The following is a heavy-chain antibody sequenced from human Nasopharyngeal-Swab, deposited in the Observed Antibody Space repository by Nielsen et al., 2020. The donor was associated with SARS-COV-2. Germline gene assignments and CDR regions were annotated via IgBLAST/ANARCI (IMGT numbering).Heavy chain of an antibody. Sequence: WIRQPPGKGLEWIGEIRHSGSGNYKPSLNSRVSMSVDASKNQFSLKLDSVTAADTAVYYCARGGRHGCSSANRPCAIDVWGQGATVTVSS. D-gene: IGHD2-2*01. CDR2: IRHSGSG. J-gene: IGHJ6*02. V-gene: IGHV4-34*01. CDR3: ARGGRHGCSSANRPCAIDV.